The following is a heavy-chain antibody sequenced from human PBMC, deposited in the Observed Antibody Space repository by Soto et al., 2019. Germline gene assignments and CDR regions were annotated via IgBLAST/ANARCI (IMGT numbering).Heavy chain of an antibody. V-gene: IGHV3-30*18. D-gene: IGHD1-1*01. CDR1: GFTFSRYG. J-gene: IGHJ4*02. CDR2: ISWDRLAQ. Sequence: VQLVESGGGVVQPGRSLRLLCAASGFTFSRYGMHWVRQAPGMGLEWVAVISWDRLAQYYGDSVKGRFTISRDNSQSTLYLQMNSLRAEDTAIYYCAKETIQVGGPNYFDYRGQGVLVTCSS. CDR3: AKETIQVGGPNYFDY.